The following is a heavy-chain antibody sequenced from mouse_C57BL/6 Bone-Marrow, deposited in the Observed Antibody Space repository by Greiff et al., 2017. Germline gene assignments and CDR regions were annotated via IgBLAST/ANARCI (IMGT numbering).Heavy chain of an antibody. V-gene: IGHV1-7*01. CDR1: GYTFTSYW. Sequence: QVQLKQSGAELAKPGASVKLSCKASGYTFTSYWMHWVNQRPGQGLEWIGYFNPSSGYTKYNQKFKDKATLTADKSSTTAYVQLSSLTYADSAFYYCARVRFAYWGQGTTLTVSS. J-gene: IGHJ2*01. CDR2: FNPSSGYT. CDR3: ARVRFAY.